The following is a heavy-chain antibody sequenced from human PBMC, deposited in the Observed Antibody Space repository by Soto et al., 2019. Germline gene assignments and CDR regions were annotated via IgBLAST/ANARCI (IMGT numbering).Heavy chain of an antibody. Sequence: SETLSLTCAVSGGSISSGGYSWSWIRQPPGKGLEWIGYIYHSGSTYYNPSLKSRVTISVDRSKNQFSLKLSSVTAADTAVYYCARVPDVWGQGTTDTVSS. CDR1: GGSISSGGYS. V-gene: IGHV4-30-2*01. CDR2: IYHSGST. J-gene: IGHJ6*02. CDR3: ARVPDV.